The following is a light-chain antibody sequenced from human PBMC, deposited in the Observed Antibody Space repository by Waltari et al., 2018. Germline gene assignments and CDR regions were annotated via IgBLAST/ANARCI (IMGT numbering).Light chain of an antibody. CDR2: KAN. CDR3: ALYMGSGIWV. V-gene: IGLV8-61*01. J-gene: IGLJ3*02. Sequence: QSVVNQEPSLSVSPGGTVTLTRSLSSGSPSTTSYATWYQQTPGQAPRTLVYKANARSSGVPDRFSGSILGNTAALTITGAQADDESGDYCALYMGSGIWVFGGGARLTVL. CDR1: SGSPSTTSY.